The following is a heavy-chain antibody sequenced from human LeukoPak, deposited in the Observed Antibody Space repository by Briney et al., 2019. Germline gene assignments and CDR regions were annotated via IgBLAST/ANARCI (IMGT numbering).Heavy chain of an antibody. CDR2: IYHSGST. J-gene: IGHJ4*02. D-gene: IGHD3-22*01. Sequence: SQTLSLTCAVSGGSISSGGYSWSWIRQPPGKGLEWIGYIYHSGSTYYNPSLKSRVTISVDRSKNRFSLKLSSVTAADTAVYYCARDVDSSGYYYDWGQGTLVTVSS. CDR3: ARDVDSSGYYYD. V-gene: IGHV4-30-2*01. CDR1: GGSISSGGYS.